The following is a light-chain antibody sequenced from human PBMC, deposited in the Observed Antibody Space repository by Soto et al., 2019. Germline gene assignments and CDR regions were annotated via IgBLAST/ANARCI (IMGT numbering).Light chain of an antibody. V-gene: IGLV2-14*03. CDR2: DVS. J-gene: IGLJ1*01. Sequence: QSVLTQPASVSGSPGQSITISCTGTSSDISAYNYVSWYQHHPGKAPKVMIYDVSSRPSGVSDRFSGSKSGNTASLTISGLQAEDEADYYCLSYSTSSTYVFGTGTKLTFL. CDR3: LSYSTSSTYV. CDR1: SSDISAYNY.